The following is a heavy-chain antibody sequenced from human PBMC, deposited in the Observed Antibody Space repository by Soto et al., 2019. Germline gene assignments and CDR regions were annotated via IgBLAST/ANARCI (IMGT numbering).Heavy chain of an antibody. D-gene: IGHD1-26*01. CDR3: ARHVENGKQSYVY. CDR2: ISDNGKYI. CDR1: GFTFRLYS. J-gene: IGHJ4*01. Sequence: GGSLRLSCAASGFTFRLYSLNWVRQAPWKGLEWVYSISDNGKYIYYADSVKGRFTISRENAKKSLYLQINSLRAEDTAVYYCARHVENGKQSYVYLGHGTLVTVCS. V-gene: IGHV3-21*01.